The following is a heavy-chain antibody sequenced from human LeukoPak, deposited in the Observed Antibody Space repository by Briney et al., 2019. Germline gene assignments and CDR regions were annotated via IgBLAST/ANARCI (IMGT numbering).Heavy chain of an antibody. V-gene: IGHV3-23*01. D-gene: IGHD3-16*01. CDR2: ISGSGGST. CDR3: AKLTYDYAWGSWDY. Sequence: GGTLRLSCAASGFTFSSYGMSWVRQAPGKGLEWVSAISGSGGSTYYADSVKGRFTISRDNSKNTLYLQMNSLRAEDTAVYYCAKLTYDYAWGSWDYWGQGTLVTVSS. CDR1: GFTFSSYG. J-gene: IGHJ4*02.